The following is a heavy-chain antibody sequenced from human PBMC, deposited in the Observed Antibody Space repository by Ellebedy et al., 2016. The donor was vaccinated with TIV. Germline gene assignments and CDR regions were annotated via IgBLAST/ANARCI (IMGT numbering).Heavy chain of an antibody. J-gene: IGHJ4*02. CDR1: GYSFTSYW. V-gene: IGHV5-51*01. Sequence: GESLKIPXKGSGYSFTSYWIGWVRQMPGKGLEWMGIIYPGDSDTRYSPSFQGQVTISADKSISTAYLQWSSLKASDTAMYYCATWGSSGSYLYYFDYWGQGTLITVSS. CDR3: ATWGSSGSYLYYFDY. CDR2: IYPGDSDT. D-gene: IGHD1-26*01.